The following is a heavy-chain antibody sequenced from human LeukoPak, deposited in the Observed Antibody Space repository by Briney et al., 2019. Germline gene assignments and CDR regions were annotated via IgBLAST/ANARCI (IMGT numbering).Heavy chain of an antibody. J-gene: IGHJ3*02. CDR1: GSTFSSYG. Sequence: GGSLRLSCAASGSTFSSYGMRWVRQAPGKGLEWVSAFRGSGGSTYYADCVKGRFTISRDNSKNTLYLQMKSWRAGDTAVYYCARDLLSGYDYAFDIWGQGTLVTVSS. V-gene: IGHV3-23*01. CDR3: ARDLLSGYDYAFDI. CDR2: FRGSGGST. D-gene: IGHD5-12*01.